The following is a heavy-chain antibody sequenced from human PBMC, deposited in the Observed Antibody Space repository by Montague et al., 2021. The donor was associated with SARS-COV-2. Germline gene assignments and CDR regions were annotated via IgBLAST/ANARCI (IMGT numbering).Heavy chain of an antibody. CDR1: GGSISSYF. CDR2: IHYSGST. D-gene: IGHD6-13*01. Sequence: SETLSLTCTVSGGSISSYFWSWIRQPPGKGLEWIGYIHYSGSTNYNPSLKSRATISVDTSKNQFSLKLRSVTAADTAVYYCARDGDSSSWYWFDPWGQGTLVTVPS. CDR3: ARDGDSSSWYWFDP. V-gene: IGHV4-59*13. J-gene: IGHJ5*02.